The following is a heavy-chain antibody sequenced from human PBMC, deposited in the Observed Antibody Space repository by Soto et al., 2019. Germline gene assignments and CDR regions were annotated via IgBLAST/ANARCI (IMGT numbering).Heavy chain of an antibody. D-gene: IGHD2-2*01. CDR2: IYHSGST. CDR1: GHSISSSNYY. V-gene: IGHV4-39*07. Sequence: PSETLSLTCTVSGHSISSSNYYWGWIRQPPGKGLEWIGEIYHSGSTNYNPSLKSRVTISVDKSKNQFSLKLSSVTAADTAVYYCASLIVLVPAAQGGDYHGMDVWGQGTTVTVSS. J-gene: IGHJ6*02. CDR3: ASLIVLVPAAQGGDYHGMDV.